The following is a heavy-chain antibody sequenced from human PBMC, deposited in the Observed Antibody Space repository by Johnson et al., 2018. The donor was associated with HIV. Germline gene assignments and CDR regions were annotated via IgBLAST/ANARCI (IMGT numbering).Heavy chain of an antibody. Sequence: VQLMESGGGLVQPGGSLRLSCAASGFTFSSYWMSWVRQAPGKGLEWVANIKQDGSEKYYVDSVKGRFTISRDDAKNSVHLHLNSLRAEDTAVYYCARAGFWAVGDSSGYHDAFEIWGQGTMVTVSS. J-gene: IGHJ3*02. CDR2: IKQDGSEK. CDR3: ARAGFWAVGDSSGYHDAFEI. V-gene: IGHV3-7*01. D-gene: IGHD3-22*01. CDR1: GFTFSSYW.